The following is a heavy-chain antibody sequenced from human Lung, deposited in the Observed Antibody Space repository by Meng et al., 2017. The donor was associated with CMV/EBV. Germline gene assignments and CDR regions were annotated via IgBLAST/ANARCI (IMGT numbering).Heavy chain of an antibody. D-gene: IGHD3-10*01. V-gene: IGHV4-4*02. Sequence: QVHSAPAVPPLLKPAEALSRTGAVSGDSITNHNWWAWVRQPPGKGLEWIGEIPHRGSSAHNPSLKSRVSMSIDKSKNQFSLKLTSVTAADTAVYHCLRRSGGSVWGQGTLVTVSS. J-gene: IGHJ1*01. CDR2: IPHRGSS. CDR3: LRRSGGSV. CDR1: GDSITNHNW.